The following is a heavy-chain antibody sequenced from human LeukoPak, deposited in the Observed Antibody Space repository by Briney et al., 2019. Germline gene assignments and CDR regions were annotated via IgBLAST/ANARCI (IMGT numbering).Heavy chain of an antibody. CDR1: GFTFSSYE. D-gene: IGHD2-2*01. J-gene: IGHJ4*02. CDR2: ISSSGSTI. CDR3: ARQLIVVGDFDY. Sequence: GGSLRLSCAASGFTFSSYEMNWVRQAPGKGLEWVSYISSSGSTICYADSVKGRFTISRDNAKNSLYLQMNSLRAEDPAFYYCARQLIVVGDFDYWGQGNLVTVSP. V-gene: IGHV3-48*03.